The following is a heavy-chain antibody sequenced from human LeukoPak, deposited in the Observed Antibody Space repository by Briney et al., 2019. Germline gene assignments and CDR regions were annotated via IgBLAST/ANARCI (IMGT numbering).Heavy chain of an antibody. Sequence: SETLSLTCTVSGGSISSYYWSWIRQPPGKGLEWIGYMYYSGSTNHNPSLKSRVTISVDRSKNQFSLKLTSVTAADTAVYYCARGRGIAVAETWGQGTLVTVSS. CDR3: ARGRGIAVAET. CDR2: MYYSGST. J-gene: IGHJ4*02. CDR1: GGSISSYY. D-gene: IGHD6-19*01. V-gene: IGHV4-59*12.